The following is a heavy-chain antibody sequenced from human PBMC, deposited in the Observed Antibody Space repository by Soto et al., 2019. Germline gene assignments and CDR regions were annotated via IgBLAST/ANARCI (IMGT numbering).Heavy chain of an antibody. CDR3: ARGGQAATGTNYWYFDL. V-gene: IGHV3-11*06. CDR2: ITNSGTYT. Sequence: GGSLRLSCAASGFTFTDYFMTWIRQAPGKGLEWISFITNSGTYTDYADSVKGRFTISRDNAKNSLYLQMNSLRDDDTAVYYCARGGQAATGTNYWYFDLWGRGTLVTVSS. CDR1: GFTFTDYF. J-gene: IGHJ2*01. D-gene: IGHD6-13*01.